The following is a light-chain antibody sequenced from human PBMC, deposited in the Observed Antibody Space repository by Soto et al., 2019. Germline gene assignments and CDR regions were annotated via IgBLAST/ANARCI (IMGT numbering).Light chain of an antibody. CDR1: QGITNSY. CDR2: GVS. Sequence: EIVLTQSPGTLSLSPGERAALSCRASQGITNSYLAWYQQKPGQAPRLLIYGVSSRATGIPDRFSGSGSGTDFTLAISRLEPEDFAVYHCQHYGSSPSWTFGQGTKVEIK. J-gene: IGKJ1*01. V-gene: IGKV3-20*01. CDR3: QHYGSSPSWT.